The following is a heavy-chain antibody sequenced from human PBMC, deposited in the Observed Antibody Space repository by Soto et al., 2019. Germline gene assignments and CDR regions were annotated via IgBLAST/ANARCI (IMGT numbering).Heavy chain of an antibody. D-gene: IGHD3-16*02. Sequence: QVQLVESGGGVVQPGRSLRLSCAASGFIFSSYGMHRVRQAPGKGLERVAVISYDGSNKYYADSVKGRFTISRDNSQNTLYLQMNPLRAEETAVYYCAKDERRDYIWGSYRPSYYFDYWGQGTLVTVSS. CDR3: AKDERRDYIWGSYRPSYYFDY. V-gene: IGHV3-30*18. CDR2: ISYDGSNK. CDR1: GFIFSSYG. J-gene: IGHJ4*02.